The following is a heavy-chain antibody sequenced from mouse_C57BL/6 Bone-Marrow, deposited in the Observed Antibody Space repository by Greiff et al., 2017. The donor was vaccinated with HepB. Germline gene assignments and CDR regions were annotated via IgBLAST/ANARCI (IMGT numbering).Heavy chain of an antibody. D-gene: IGHD6-1*01. CDR1: GFTFSSYA. CDR2: ISDGGSYT. J-gene: IGHJ3*01. CDR3: ARESSSFAY. V-gene: IGHV5-4*01. Sequence: VQLQQSGGGLVKPGGSLKLSCAASGFTFSSYAMSWVRQTPEKRLEWVATISDGGSYTYYPDNVKGRFTISRDNAKNNLYLQMSHLKSEDTAMYYCARESSSFAYWGQGTLVTVSA.